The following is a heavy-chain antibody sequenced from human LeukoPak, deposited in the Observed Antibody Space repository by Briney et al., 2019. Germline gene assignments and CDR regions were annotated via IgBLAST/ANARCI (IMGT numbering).Heavy chain of an antibody. J-gene: IGHJ3*02. CDR2: IYYSGST. D-gene: IGHD2-2*02. CDR3: ASTGCSSTSCYTYRDAFDI. V-gene: IGHV4-39*01. CDR1: GGSISSSSYY. Sequence: SETLSLTCTVSGGSISSSSYYWGWIRQPPGKGLEWIGSIYYSGSTYYNPSLKSRVTISVDTSKNQFSLKLSSVTAADTAVYYCASTGCSSTSCYTYRDAFDIWGQGTMVTVPS.